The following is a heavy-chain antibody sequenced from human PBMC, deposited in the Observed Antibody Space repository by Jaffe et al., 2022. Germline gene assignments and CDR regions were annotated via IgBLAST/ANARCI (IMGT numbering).Heavy chain of an antibody. CDR1: GGSFSGYY. CDR3: ARGPDKLNIVATIWGPGTGSYYFDY. J-gene: IGHJ4*02. D-gene: IGHD5-12*01. Sequence: QVQLQQWGAGLLKPSETLSLTCAVYGGSFSGYYWSWIRQPPGKGLEWIGEINHSGSTNYNPSLKSRVTISVDTSKNQFSLKLSSVTAADTAVYYCARGPDKLNIVATIWGPGTGSYYFDYWGQGTLVTVSS. CDR2: INHSGST. V-gene: IGHV4-34*01.